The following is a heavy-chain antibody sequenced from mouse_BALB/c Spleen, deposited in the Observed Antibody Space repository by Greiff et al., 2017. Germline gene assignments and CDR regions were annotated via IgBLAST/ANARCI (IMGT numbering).Heavy chain of an antibody. CDR3: AREAYDYDSAWFAY. CDR2: ISSGWCT. Sequence: EVKLVESGGGLVKPGRSLKLSCSASGFTFSCLAMSWVRQTPEKRLEWVASISSGWCTYYPDSVKGRFTISRDNARNILYLQMSSLRSEDTAMYYCAREAYDYDSAWFAYWGQGTLVTVSA. J-gene: IGHJ3*01. D-gene: IGHD2-4*01. CDR1: GFTFSCLA. V-gene: IGHV5-6-5*01.